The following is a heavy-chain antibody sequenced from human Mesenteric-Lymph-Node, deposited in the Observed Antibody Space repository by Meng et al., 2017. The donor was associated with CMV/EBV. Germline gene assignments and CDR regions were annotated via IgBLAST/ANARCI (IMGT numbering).Heavy chain of an antibody. CDR3: ARDYSKVAFGMDV. J-gene: IGHJ6*02. CDR1: GYTFTSYG. D-gene: IGHD5-12*01. CDR2: IIPIFGTP. Sequence: SVKVSCKASGYTFTSYGISWVRQAPGQGLEWMGGIIPIFGTPNYAQKLQGRVTITTDESTSTVYMDLSSLRSDDTAVYFCARDYSKVAFGMDVWGQGTTVTVSS. V-gene: IGHV1-69*05.